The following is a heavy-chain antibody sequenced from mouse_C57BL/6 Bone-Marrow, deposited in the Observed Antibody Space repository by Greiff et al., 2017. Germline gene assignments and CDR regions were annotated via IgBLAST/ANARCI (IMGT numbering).Heavy chain of an antibody. Sequence: VMLVESGPGLVQPSQSLSITCTVSGFSLTSYGVHWVRQSPGKGLEWLGVIWSGGSTDYNAAFISRLSISKDNSTSQVFFKMNSLQADDTAIYYCARDLLWKGFDYWGQGTTLTVSS. J-gene: IGHJ2*01. CDR2: IWSGGST. D-gene: IGHD2-1*01. CDR1: GFSLTSYG. CDR3: ARDLLWKGFDY. V-gene: IGHV2-2*01.